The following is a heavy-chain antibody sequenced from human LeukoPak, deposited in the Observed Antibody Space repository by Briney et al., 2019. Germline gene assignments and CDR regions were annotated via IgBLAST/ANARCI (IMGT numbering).Heavy chain of an antibody. CDR3: ARGDRRDGYRFDY. Sequence: GGSLRLSCAAAGFTVSSTYMNWVRQAPGRGLEWVSIIYSGGSTYYAESVRGRFTISRDNSKNTLYLQMNSLRAEDTALYYCARGDRRDGYRFDYWGQGTLVTVSS. V-gene: IGHV3-53*01. D-gene: IGHD5-24*01. J-gene: IGHJ4*02. CDR1: GFTVSSTY. CDR2: IYSGGST.